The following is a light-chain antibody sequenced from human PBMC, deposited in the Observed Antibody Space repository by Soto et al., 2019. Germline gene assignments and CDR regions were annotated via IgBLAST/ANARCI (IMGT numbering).Light chain of an antibody. CDR1: QSVCSY. J-gene: IGKJ1*01. V-gene: IGKV3-11*01. CDR2: DAS. Sequence: TVLTQFSPTHAFVSRERATLSCRASQSVCSYLAWYQQKAGQAPRLLIYDASNRATGIPARFSGSGSGTDFTLTISRLKPEDFAVYYCQQRSSWPRTFGLGTKVEI. CDR3: QQRSSWPRT.